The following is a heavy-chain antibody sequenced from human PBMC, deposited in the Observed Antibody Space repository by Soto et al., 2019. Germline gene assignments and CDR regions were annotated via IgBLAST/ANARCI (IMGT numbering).Heavy chain of an antibody. CDR2: IYNSDA. J-gene: IGHJ5*02. V-gene: IGHV4-30-4*01. Sequence: SETLSLTCTVSGGSISSADYFWTWIRQPPGKGLEWIGNIYNSDANYNPSLKSRTTILLDTSKNQFSLKLTSVTAADTAVYYCARDRGNIVVVTAIRTSRYWLDPWGQGTLVTVSS. D-gene: IGHD2-21*02. CDR1: GGSISSADYF. CDR3: ARDRGNIVVVTAIRTSRYWLDP.